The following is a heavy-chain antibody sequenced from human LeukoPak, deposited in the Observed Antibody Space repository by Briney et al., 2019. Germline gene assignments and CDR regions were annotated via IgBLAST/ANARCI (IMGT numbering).Heavy chain of an antibody. CDR2: ISGGGVAI. CDR3: AKDGFDYYDSSGYYYFNY. V-gene: IGHV3-23*01. J-gene: IGHJ4*02. Sequence: GGSLRLSCAASGFTFSNHAMSWVRQAPGKGLQWVSAISGGGVAIYYADSVRGRFTISRDNSKNTLYLQMNSLRAEDTAVYYCAKDGFDYYDSSGYYYFNYWGQGTLVTVSS. D-gene: IGHD3-22*01. CDR1: GFTFSNHA.